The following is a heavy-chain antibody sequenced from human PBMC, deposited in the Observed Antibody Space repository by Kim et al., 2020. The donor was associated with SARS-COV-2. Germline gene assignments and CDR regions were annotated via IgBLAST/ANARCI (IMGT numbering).Heavy chain of an antibody. V-gene: IGHV3-49*04. CDR3: TSKRKLERRSLYYYYYYMDV. D-gene: IGHD1-1*01. Sequence: GGSLRLSCTASGFTFGDYAMSWVRQAPGKGLEWVGFIRSKAYGETTEYAASVKGRFTISRDDSKSIAYLQMNSLKTEDTAVYYCTSKRKLERRSLYYYYYYMDVWGKGTTVTVSS. CDR1: GFTFGDYA. CDR2: IRSKAYGETT. J-gene: IGHJ6*03.